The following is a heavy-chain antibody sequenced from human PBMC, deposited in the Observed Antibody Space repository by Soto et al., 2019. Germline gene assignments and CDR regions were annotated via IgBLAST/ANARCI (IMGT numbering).Heavy chain of an antibody. CDR3: ARGYFDAGHGYDL. J-gene: IGHJ5*02. D-gene: IGHD3-9*01. Sequence: GESLKISCKGPGHLFNNHWIGWVRQTPGKGLEWMGLIFTRDSETKTSPSFQGHVSFSVDNSINTVYLQWTSLKTTDTGIYFCARGYFDAGHGYDLWGQGTLVTVSS. CDR2: IFTRDSET. CDR1: GHLFNNHW. V-gene: IGHV5-51*01.